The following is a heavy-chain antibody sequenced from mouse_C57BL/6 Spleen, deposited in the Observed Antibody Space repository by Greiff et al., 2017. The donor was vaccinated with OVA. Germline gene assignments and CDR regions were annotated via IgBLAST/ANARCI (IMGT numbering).Heavy chain of an antibody. CDR3: ARDYRGFAY. Sequence: VQLQQSGPELVKPGASVKISCKASGYSFTSYYIHWVKQRPGQGLEWIGWIYPGSGNTKYNEKFKSKATLTADTSSSTAYMQLSSLTSEDSTVYYCARDYRGFAYWGQGTLVTVSA. CDR2: IYPGSGNT. V-gene: IGHV1-66*01. J-gene: IGHJ3*01. D-gene: IGHD2-14*01. CDR1: GYSFTSYY.